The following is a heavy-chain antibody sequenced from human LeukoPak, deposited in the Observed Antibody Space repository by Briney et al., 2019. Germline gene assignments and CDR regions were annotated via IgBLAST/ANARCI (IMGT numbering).Heavy chain of an antibody. CDR3: ARDSRWYYYDSSAGFDY. J-gene: IGHJ4*02. D-gene: IGHD3-22*01. V-gene: IGHV1-18*01. CDR1: GYTFTNYG. CDR2: ISGYNGNT. Sequence: GASVKVSCKASGYTFTNYGISWVRQAPGQGLEWMGWISGYNGNTNYAQKLQGRVTITTDTSTSTAYMELRSPRSDDTAVYYCARDSRWYYYDSSAGFDYWGQGTLVTVSS.